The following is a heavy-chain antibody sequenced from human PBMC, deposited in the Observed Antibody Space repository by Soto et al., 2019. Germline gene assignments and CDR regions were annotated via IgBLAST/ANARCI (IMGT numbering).Heavy chain of an antibody. CDR3: XXXXXXXXXXXX. J-gene: IGHJ4*02. Sequence: APGKGLEWVSAISNGGYRTYYADSVKGRFTISRDNSKNTLYLQMNSLRIEDKAVYYXXXXXXXXXXXXXXGQGTLVTVSS. V-gene: IGHV3-23*01. CDR2: ISNGGYRT.